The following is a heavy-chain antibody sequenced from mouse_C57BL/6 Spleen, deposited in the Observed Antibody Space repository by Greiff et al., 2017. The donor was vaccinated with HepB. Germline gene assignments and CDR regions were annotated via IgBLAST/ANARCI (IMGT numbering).Heavy chain of an antibody. D-gene: IGHD3-2*02. J-gene: IGHJ2*01. V-gene: IGHV2-2*01. Sequence: VQLQQSGPGLVQPSQSLSITCTVSGFSLTSYGVHWVRQSPGKGLEWLGVIWSGGSTDYNAAFISRLSISKDNSKSQVFFKMNRLQADDTAIYYCARAGSSGYPFGCWGQGTTLTVSS. CDR1: GFSLTSYG. CDR3: ARAGSSGYPFGC. CDR2: IWSGGST.